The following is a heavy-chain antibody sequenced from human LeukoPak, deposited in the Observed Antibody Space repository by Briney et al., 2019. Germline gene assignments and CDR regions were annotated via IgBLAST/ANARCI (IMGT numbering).Heavy chain of an antibody. J-gene: IGHJ4*02. D-gene: IGHD4-17*01. CDR3: ARVSLGYGDYYFDY. Sequence: SQTLSLTCAVSGGSISGGGYSWSWIRQPPGKGLEWIGYIYHSGSTYYNPSLKSRVTISVDRSKNQFSLKLSSVTAADTAVYYCARVSLGYGDYYFDYWGQGTLVTVSS. CDR2: IYHSGST. V-gene: IGHV4-30-2*01. CDR1: GGSISGGGYS.